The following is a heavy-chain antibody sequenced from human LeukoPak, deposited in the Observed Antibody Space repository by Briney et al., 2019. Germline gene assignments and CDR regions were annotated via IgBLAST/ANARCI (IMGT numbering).Heavy chain of an antibody. J-gene: IGHJ4*03. D-gene: IGHD7-27*01. CDR1: GGTFSDYA. V-gene: IGHV1-69*06. CDR2: ITPMIGTA. Sequence: SVKVPCKASGGTFSDYAISWVRQAPGQGLEWMGGITPMIGTADYAQEFQGRVTITADKSTNTVYMQLSSLRFDDTAVYYCARDDDELGGYFDYRGQGTLVTVFS. CDR3: ARDDDELGGYFDY.